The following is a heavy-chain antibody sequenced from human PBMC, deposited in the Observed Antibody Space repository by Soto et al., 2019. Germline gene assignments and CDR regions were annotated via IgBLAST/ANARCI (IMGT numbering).Heavy chain of an antibody. Sequence: GGSLRLSCAASGFTFSSSGMRWVRQAPGKGLEWVSAISGSGGTTYYADSVKGRFTISRDNSKNTLYLQMNSLRAEDTAVYYCAKSQNYYFDYWGQGTLVTVSS. V-gene: IGHV3-23*01. CDR2: ISGSGGTT. CDR1: GFTFSSSG. J-gene: IGHJ4*02. CDR3: AKSQNYYFDY.